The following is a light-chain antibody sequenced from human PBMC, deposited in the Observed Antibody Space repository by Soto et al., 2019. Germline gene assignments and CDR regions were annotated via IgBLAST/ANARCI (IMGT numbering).Light chain of an antibody. CDR1: SIEVGGYNY. CDR3: TSYIHRRTLVV. CDR2: GVT. V-gene: IGLV2-14*01. J-gene: IGLJ2*01. Sequence: QSALTQPASVSGSTRQSITSSCTGTSIEVGGYNYVSWYQQHPGKAPKLMIYGVTNRPSGVSNRFSGSKSGNTASLTISGLQPEDEADYYCTSYIHRRTLVVFGGGTKLTVL.